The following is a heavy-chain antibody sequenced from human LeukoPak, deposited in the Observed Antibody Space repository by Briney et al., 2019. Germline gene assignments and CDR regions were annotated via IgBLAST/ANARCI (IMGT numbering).Heavy chain of an antibody. CDR2: IRYDGSNK. Sequence: PGGSLRLSCAASGFTFSSYGMHWVRQAPGKGLEWVAFIRYDGSNKYYADSVKGRFTISRDNSKNTLYLQMNSLRAEDTAVYYCARQADYIPGGAFDIWGQGTMVTVSS. CDR3: ARQADYIPGGAFDI. D-gene: IGHD4-11*01. V-gene: IGHV3-30*02. CDR1: GFTFSSYG. J-gene: IGHJ3*02.